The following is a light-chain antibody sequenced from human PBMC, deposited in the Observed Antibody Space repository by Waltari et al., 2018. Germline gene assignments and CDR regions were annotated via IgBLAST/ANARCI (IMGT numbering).Light chain of an antibody. CDR2: HAS. Sequence: EIVLTQSPGTLSLSPGERDTLSCRASQSLSIYLAWYQQKPGRAPRLLIYHASSRATGVPDRFSGSGSGTDFSLTISRLEPEDFAVYYCQHYVSLPVTFGQGTKVEIK. CDR3: QHYVSLPVT. V-gene: IGKV3-20*01. CDR1: QSLSIY. J-gene: IGKJ1*01.